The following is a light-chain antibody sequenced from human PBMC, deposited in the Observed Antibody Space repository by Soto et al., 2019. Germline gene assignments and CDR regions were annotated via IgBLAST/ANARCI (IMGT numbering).Light chain of an antibody. J-gene: IGKJ1*01. CDR3: QQRSNWPPA. CDR1: QSVTVNS. V-gene: IGKV3D-20*02. Sequence: EIILTQSPSTLSLSPGEGVTLSCRASQSVTVNSLAWYQQKPGQAPRLLIYAASTRAAAVPDRFTGSGSGTDFALTISRLEPEDFALYYCQQRSNWPPAFGQGTKVDIK. CDR2: AAS.